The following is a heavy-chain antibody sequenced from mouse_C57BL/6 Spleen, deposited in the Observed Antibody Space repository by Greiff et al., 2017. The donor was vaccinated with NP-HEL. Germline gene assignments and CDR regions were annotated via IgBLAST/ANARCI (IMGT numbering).Heavy chain of an antibody. CDR3: TRVRLRYSYWYFDV. V-gene: IGHV6-6*01. Sequence: EVKVEESGGGLVQPGGSMKLSCAASGFTFSDAWMDWVRQSPEKGLEWVAEIRNKANNHATYYAESVKGRFTISRDDSKSSVYLQMNSLRAEDTGIYYCTRVRLRYSYWYFDVWGTGTTVTVSS. D-gene: IGHD1-1*01. CDR1: GFTFSDAW. CDR2: IRNKANNHAT. J-gene: IGHJ1*03.